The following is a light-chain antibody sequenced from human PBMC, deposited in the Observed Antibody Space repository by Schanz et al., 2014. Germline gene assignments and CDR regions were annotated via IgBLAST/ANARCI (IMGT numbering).Light chain of an antibody. CDR1: SSDVGGYNY. CDR2: EGS. J-gene: IGLJ1*01. CDR3: SSYAGSNNFCV. V-gene: IGLV2-8*01. Sequence: ALTQPASVSGSPGQSITISCTGTSSDVGGYNYVSWYQQHPGKAPKLMIYEGSKRPSGVPDRFSGSKSGNTASLTVSGLQAEDEADYYCSSYAGSNNFCVFGTGTKLTVL.